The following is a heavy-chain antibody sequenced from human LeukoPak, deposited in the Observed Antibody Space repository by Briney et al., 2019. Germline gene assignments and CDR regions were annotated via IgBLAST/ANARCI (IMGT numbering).Heavy chain of an antibody. V-gene: IGHV4-59*08. CDR1: GGSISSYY. J-gene: IGHJ4*02. CDR2: IYYSGST. CDR3: ARRFEGSSWYAGSFDY. Sequence: PSETLSLTCTVSGGSISSYYWSWIRQPPGKGLEWIGYIYYSGSTNYNPSLKSRVTISVDTSKNQFSLKLSSVTAADTAVYYCARRFEGSSWYAGSFDYWGQGTLVTVSS. D-gene: IGHD6-13*01.